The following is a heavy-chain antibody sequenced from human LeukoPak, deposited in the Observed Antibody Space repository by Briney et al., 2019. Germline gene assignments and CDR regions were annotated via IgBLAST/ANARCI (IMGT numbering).Heavy chain of an antibody. J-gene: IGHJ4*02. CDR3: ARGWTAPPDY. D-gene: IGHD3/OR15-3a*01. Sequence: GGSLRLSCAASGFPFSSHWLSWFRQSPGKGLEWVAHINQDGSEKSYVDSVKGRFTVSRDNAKNTLYLQMHSLRAEDTAVYYCARGWTAPPDYWGQGTLVTVSS. CDR1: GFPFSSHW. V-gene: IGHV3-7*01. CDR2: INQDGSEK.